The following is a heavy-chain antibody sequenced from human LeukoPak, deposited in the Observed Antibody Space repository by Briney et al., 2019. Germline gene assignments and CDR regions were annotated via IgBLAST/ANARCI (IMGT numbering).Heavy chain of an antibody. V-gene: IGHV3-64*01. CDR1: GFTFSSYA. Sequence: GGSLRLSCAASGFTFSSYAMHWVRQAPGKGLEYVSAISSNGTRTYYANSVKGRFTISRDNSKNTLYLQMGSLRAEDMSVYYCARVWRYYYMDVWGKGTTVTVSS. CDR2: ISSNGTRT. CDR3: ARVWRYYYMDV. J-gene: IGHJ6*03. D-gene: IGHD3-10*01.